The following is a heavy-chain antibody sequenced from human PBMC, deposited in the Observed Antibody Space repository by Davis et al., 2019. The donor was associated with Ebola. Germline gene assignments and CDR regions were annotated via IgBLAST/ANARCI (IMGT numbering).Heavy chain of an antibody. CDR3: GHSSTWYEPFDF. Sequence: GESLKISCATSGFTFSSFWMYWVRQAPGKGLVWVSRINSVGSNTSYADFVKGRFTISRDNAKNTLFLQMNSLRAEDTAVYYCGHSSTWYEPFDFWGQGTLVTVSS. CDR1: GFTFSSFW. V-gene: IGHV3-74*01. CDR2: INSVGSNT. J-gene: IGHJ4*02. D-gene: IGHD6-13*01.